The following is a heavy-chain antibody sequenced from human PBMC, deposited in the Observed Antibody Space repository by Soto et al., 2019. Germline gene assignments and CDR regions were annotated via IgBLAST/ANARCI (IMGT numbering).Heavy chain of an antibody. CDR2: IYYSGST. Sequence: SETLSLTCTVSGGSISSSSYYWGWIRQPPGKGLEWIGSIYYSGSTYYNPSLKSRVTISVDTSKNQFSLKLSSVTAADTAVYYCARLSEQQLNHYWGQGTLVTVSS. D-gene: IGHD6-13*01. CDR3: ARLSEQQLNHY. J-gene: IGHJ4*02. CDR1: GGSISSSSYY. V-gene: IGHV4-39*01.